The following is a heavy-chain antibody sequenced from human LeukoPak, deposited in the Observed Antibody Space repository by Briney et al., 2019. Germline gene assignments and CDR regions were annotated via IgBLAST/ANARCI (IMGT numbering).Heavy chain of an antibody. CDR3: ARAGYDILTGYRRPFGY. Sequence: ASVKVSCKASGYTFTSYYMHWVRQAPGQGLEWMGIINPSGGSTSYAQKFQGRVTMTRDTSTSTVYMELSSLRSEDTAVYYCARAGYDILTGYRRPFGYWGQGTLVTVSS. D-gene: IGHD3-9*01. CDR1: GYTFTSYY. V-gene: IGHV1-46*01. J-gene: IGHJ4*02. CDR2: INPSGGST.